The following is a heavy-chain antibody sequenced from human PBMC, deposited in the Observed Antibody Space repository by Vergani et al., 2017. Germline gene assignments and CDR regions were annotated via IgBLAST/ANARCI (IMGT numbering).Heavy chain of an antibody. Sequence: EVQLLESGGDLVQPGGSLRLACAASGFTFNHYAMNWVRQAPGKGLEWVSGISGSGGSTYYAGSVKGRFTISRDSSKNTLFLQMNSLSAGDTAVYYCAKANPRNSXYDDRYYYHAMDVWGQGSTVTVSS. CDR2: ISGSGGST. V-gene: IGHV3-23*01. CDR1: GFTFNHYA. J-gene: IGHJ6*02. CDR3: AKANPRNSXYDDRYYYHAMDV. D-gene: IGHD5-12*01.